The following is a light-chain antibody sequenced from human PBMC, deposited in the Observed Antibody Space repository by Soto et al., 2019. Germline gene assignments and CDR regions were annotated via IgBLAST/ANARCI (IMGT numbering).Light chain of an antibody. CDR3: QQRNKWPPVT. CDR1: QSVSSSY. V-gene: IGKV3D-20*02. CDR2: GAS. J-gene: IGKJ4*01. Sequence: EIVLTQSPGTLSLSPGERATLSCRASQSVSSSYLAWYQQKPGQAPRLLIYGASSRATGIPGRFSGSGSGTDFTLTISRLEPEDFAVYYCQQRNKWPPVTFGGGTRVEIK.